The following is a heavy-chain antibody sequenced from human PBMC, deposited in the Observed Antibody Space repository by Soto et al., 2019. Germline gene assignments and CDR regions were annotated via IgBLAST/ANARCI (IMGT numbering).Heavy chain of an antibody. J-gene: IGHJ5*01. Sequence: QVQLVESGGGVVQPGTSLRLSCTASGFPFSNYVMHWVRQAPGKGLQWLAVVWSHGLYYYFGDSKVRFTVSRDESKNTVSLQVKSLTVEDTGVYFCARERPAGDTALDSWGQGTLVTVSS. CDR1: GFPFSNYV. CDR2: VWSHGLYY. V-gene: IGHV3-33*04. D-gene: IGHD4-17*01. CDR3: ARERPAGDTALDS.